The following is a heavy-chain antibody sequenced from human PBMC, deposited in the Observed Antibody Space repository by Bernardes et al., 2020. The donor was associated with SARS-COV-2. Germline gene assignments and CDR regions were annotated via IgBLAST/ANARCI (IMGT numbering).Heavy chain of an antibody. D-gene: IGHD3-10*01. CDR3: ARRGSFNGLDV. CDR2: ISSSSTYI. J-gene: IGHJ6*02. V-gene: IGHV3-21*01. Sequence: GSLRLSCEASGFPFTTHCMIWVRQAPGKGLEWVASISSSSTYIYYPDSVKGRFTISRDNAQNSLFLQMNSLRAEDTAVFYCARRGSFNGLDVWGQGTTVTVSS. CDR1: GFPFTTHC.